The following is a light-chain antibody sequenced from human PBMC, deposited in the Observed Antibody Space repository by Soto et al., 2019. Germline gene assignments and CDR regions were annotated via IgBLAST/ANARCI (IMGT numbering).Light chain of an antibody. CDR2: AAS. CDR1: QNIFSW. CDR3: QQASTYPLT. J-gene: IGKJ4*02. V-gene: IGKV1-12*01. Sequence: DIHMTQSPSSVSASVGDSVTITCRASQNIFSWLAWYQHKPGKAPNLLLSAASTLQSGVPSRFSGSGSGTDFTLTIRRLQPEDVATYYCQQASTYPLTFGGGTKVEIK.